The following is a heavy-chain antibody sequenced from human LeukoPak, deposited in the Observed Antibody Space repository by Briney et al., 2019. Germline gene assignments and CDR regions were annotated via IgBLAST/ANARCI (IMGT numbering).Heavy chain of an antibody. CDR1: VYRFTSYW. Sequence: LGESLQISCQGSVYRFTSYWIGWVRQTPGKGMEWMGFIYSGVSDTRYSPSFQGQVTISADKSISTAYLQLSSLKAADTAMYYCARGFSGCLGMDVWGQGTTVTVSS. J-gene: IGHJ6*02. CDR3: ARGFSGCLGMDV. V-gene: IGHV5-51*01. D-gene: IGHD1-26*01. CDR2: IYSGVSDT.